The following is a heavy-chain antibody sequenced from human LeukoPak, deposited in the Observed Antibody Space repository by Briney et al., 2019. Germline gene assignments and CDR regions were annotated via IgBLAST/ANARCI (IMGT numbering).Heavy chain of an antibody. CDR1: GFTVSSNY. CDR3: AKNSGYDFWYFDY. J-gene: IGHJ4*02. V-gene: IGHV3-66*01. D-gene: IGHD5-12*01. CDR2: IYSGGST. Sequence: PGGSLRLSCAASGFTVSSNYMSWVRQAPGKGLEWVSVIYSGGSTYYADSVKGRFTISRDNSKNTLYLQMNSLRAEDTAVYYCAKNSGYDFWYFDYWGQGTLVTVSS.